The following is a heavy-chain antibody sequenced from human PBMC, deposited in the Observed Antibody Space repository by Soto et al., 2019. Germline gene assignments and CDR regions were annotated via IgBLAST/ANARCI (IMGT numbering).Heavy chain of an antibody. CDR1: GDSVSSNSAA. Sequence: SQTLSLTCAISGDSVSSNSAAWNWIRQSPSRGLEWLGRTYYRSKWYNDYAVSVKSRITINPDTSKNQFSLQLNSVTPEETAVYYCERDSSIEANYYYGMDVWGQGTTVTVSS. CDR3: ERDSSIEANYYYGMDV. V-gene: IGHV6-1*01. J-gene: IGHJ6*02. CDR2: TYYRSKWYN. D-gene: IGHD6-6*01.